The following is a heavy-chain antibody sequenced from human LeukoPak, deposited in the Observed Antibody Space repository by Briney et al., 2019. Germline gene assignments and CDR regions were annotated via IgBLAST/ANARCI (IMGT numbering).Heavy chain of an antibody. CDR1: GGSISSYY. D-gene: IGHD1-20*01. V-gene: IGHV4-39*07. J-gene: IGHJ6*03. Sequence: SETLSLTCTVSGGSISSYYWSWIRQPPGKGLEWIGSIYYSGSTYYNPSLKSRVTISVDTSKNQFSLKLSSVTAADTAVYYCAAWYNWNQVWYYYYYMDVWGKGTTVTVSS. CDR3: AAWYNWNQVWYYYYYMDV. CDR2: IYYSGST.